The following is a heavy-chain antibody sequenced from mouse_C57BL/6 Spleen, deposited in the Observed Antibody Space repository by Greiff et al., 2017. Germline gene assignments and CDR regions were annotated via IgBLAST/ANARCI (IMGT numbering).Heavy chain of an antibody. V-gene: IGHV1-69*01. CDR2: IDPSDSYT. CDR3: DAGSSGYGGLAY. CDR1: GYTFTSYW. D-gene: IGHD3-2*02. J-gene: IGHJ3*01. Sequence: QVQLQQPGPELVMPGASVQLSCKASGYTFTSYWMHWVKQRPGQGLEWIGEIDPSDSYTNYNQKFKGKPTLTVDKSSSTAYMQISSVTSVDSSVYYCDAGSSGYGGLAYWGQGTLVTVSA.